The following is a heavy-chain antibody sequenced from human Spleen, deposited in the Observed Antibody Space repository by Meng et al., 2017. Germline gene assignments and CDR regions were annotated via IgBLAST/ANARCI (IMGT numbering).Heavy chain of an antibody. D-gene: IGHD3-10*01. CDR2: INSDGSST. CDR1: GFTFDDYG. CDR3: ARVGITMVRGVYYNWFDP. J-gene: IGHJ5*02. Sequence: GESLKISCAASGFTFDDYGMSWVRQAPGKGLVWVSRINSDGSSTSYADSVKGRFTISRDNAKNTLYLQMNSLRAEDTAVYYCARVGITMVRGVYYNWFDPWGQGTLVTVSS. V-gene: IGHV3-74*01.